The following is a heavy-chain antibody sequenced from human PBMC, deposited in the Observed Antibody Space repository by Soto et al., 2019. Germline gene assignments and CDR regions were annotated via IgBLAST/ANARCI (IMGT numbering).Heavy chain of an antibody. Sequence: SETLSLTCTVPGGSFKSGSYSWSWIRQPPGKGLEWTGYVYHTGRTSYNPSLKSRVSISMDTSKNQFSLNLDSVTAADTAVYFCARDFAYFDSWGQGTLVTVSS. CDR3: ARDFAYFDS. J-gene: IGHJ4*02. D-gene: IGHD3-3*01. V-gene: IGHV4-61*01. CDR1: GGSFKSGSYS. CDR2: VYHTGRT.